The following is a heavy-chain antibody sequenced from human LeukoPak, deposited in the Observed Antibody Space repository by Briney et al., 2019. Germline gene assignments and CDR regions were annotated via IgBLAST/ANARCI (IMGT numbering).Heavy chain of an antibody. D-gene: IGHD6-19*01. V-gene: IGHV3-23*01. Sequence: PGGSLRLSCGASGFTYSIYAMHWLREAPGKALEGVSGITGWGDKTHYADSEKGRFNISRDNSKNTLYLQMNSLRAEDTAVYYCAKHSLKTGYGSGRIWDYWGQGPLVTVSS. CDR1: GFTYSIYA. CDR3: AKHSLKTGYGSGRIWDY. J-gene: IGHJ4*02. CDR2: ITGWGDKT.